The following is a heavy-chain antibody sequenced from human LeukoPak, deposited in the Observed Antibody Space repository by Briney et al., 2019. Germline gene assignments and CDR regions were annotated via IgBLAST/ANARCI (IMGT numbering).Heavy chain of an antibody. CDR1: SGSISSGDYY. J-gene: IGHJ4*02. CDR3: ARARGNYPLIFDY. CDR2: IYYSGST. V-gene: IGHV4-30-4*08. Sequence: PSETLSLTCTVSSGSISSGDYYWSWIRQPPGKGLEWLGYIYYSGSTFYNPSLKSRVTISPDTAKSQFSLKLSSVTAADTAVYYCARARGNYPLIFDYWGQGTLVTVSS. D-gene: IGHD4-11*01.